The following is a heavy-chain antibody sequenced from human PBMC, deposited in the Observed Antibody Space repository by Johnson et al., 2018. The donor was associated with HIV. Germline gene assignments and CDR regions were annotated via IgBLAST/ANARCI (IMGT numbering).Heavy chain of an antibody. CDR1: GFTFSSYA. J-gene: IGHJ3*02. V-gene: IGHV3-30*04. CDR3: AIVGGLYYYDSSGYRDDAFDI. D-gene: IGHD3-22*01. Sequence: MQLVESGGGVVQPGRSLRLSCAASGFTFSSYAMHWVRQAPGKGLEWVAVISYDGSNKYYADSVKGRFTISRDNSKNTLYLQMNSLRAEDTAVYYCAIVGGLYYYDSSGYRDDAFDIWGQGTMVTVSS. CDR2: ISYDGSNK.